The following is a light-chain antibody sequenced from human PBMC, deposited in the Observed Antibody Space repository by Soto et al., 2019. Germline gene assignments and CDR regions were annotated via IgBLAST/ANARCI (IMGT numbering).Light chain of an antibody. V-gene: IGKV3-15*01. J-gene: IGKJ5*01. CDR2: GAY. Sequence: EIVVTQSPATLAVSPGESATLHCRASQSISSNLGWYQKKPCQAPRLIIYGAYTRANGIPATFSGSGSGTELTLTISSLQSEDFAVYYCQQYNSWPTITCGQGTRLEIK. CDR3: QQYNSWPTIT. CDR1: QSISSN.